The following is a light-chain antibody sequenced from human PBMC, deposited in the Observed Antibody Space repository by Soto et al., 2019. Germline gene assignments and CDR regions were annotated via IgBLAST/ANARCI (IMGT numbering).Light chain of an antibody. CDR2: AAS. CDR1: KSIRSH. J-gene: IGKJ3*01. V-gene: IGKV1-39*01. Sequence: DIQMTQSPSSLSASVGDRVTVTCRASKSIRSHLKWYQQKAGKAPKLLIYAASSLQGGVPSRFSGTGSGTEFTLAISSLQPEDFATYYYEHTYTIPFTFGPGTKVDIK. CDR3: EHTYTIPFT.